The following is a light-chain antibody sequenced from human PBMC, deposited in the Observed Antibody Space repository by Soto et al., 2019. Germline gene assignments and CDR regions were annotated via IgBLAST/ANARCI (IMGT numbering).Light chain of an antibody. CDR1: TSDVDDYDY. J-gene: IGLJ3*02. CDR3: SSYTANSPWV. Sequence: QSALTQPASVSGSPGQSITISCTGITSDVDDYDYVSWYQQHPGKTPKLMIYEVTNRPSGVSDRFSGSKSGNTASLTISGLQAEDEADYYCSSYTANSPWVFGGGTKVTVL. V-gene: IGLV2-14*01. CDR2: EVT.